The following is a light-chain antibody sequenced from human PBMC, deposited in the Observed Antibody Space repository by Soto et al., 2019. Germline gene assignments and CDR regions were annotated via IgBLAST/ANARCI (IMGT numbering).Light chain of an antibody. CDR1: QSVLYSSNNRNY. Sequence: DIVMTQSPDSLAVSLGERVTINCKSSQSVLYSSNNRNYLAWFRQKPGQPPKLLIYWASTRESGVPDRFSGSGSGTDFTLTISGLQDEDVAVYYCQQYYKTPLTFGGGTKV. J-gene: IGKJ4*01. CDR3: QQYYKTPLT. V-gene: IGKV4-1*01. CDR2: WAS.